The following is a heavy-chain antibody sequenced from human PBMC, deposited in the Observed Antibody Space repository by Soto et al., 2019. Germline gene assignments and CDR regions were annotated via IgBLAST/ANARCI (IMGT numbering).Heavy chain of an antibody. J-gene: IGHJ4*02. D-gene: IGHD6-13*01. CDR2: ISGSGGST. V-gene: IGHV3-23*01. CDR3: AKGSGSSWYSS. Sequence: GGSLRLSCAASGFTFSSYGMSWVRQAPGRGLEWVSAISGSGGSTYYADSVKGRFTFSRDNSKNTLYLQMNSLRAEDTAVYYCAKGSGSSWYSSWGQGTLVTVSS. CDR1: GFTFSSYG.